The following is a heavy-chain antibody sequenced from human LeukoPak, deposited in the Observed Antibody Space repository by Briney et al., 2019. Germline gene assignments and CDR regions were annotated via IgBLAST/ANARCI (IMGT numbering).Heavy chain of an antibody. V-gene: IGHV1-2*02. CDR3: ARDLSTYDYYDSSGYYGGFDY. Sequence: ASVKVSCKASGYTFTGYYMHWVRQAPGQGLEWMGWINPNSGGTNYAQKFQGRVTMTRDTSISTAYMELSRLRSDDTAAYYCARDLSTYDYYDSSGYYGGFDYWGQGTLVTVSS. D-gene: IGHD3-22*01. CDR2: INPNSGGT. CDR1: GYTFTGYY. J-gene: IGHJ4*02.